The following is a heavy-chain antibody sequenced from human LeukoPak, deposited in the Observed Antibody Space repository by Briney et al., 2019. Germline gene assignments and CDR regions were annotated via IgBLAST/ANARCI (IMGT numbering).Heavy chain of an antibody. CDR3: ARGRVLLWFGELVGVDP. CDR1: GGSFSGYY. V-gene: IGHV4-34*01. CDR2: INHSGST. D-gene: IGHD3-10*01. J-gene: IGHJ5*02. Sequence: SETLSLTCAVCGGSFSGYYWSWIRQPPGEGLEWIGEINHSGSTNYNPSLKSRVTISVDTSKNQFSLKLSSVTAADTAVYYCARGRVLLWFGELVGVDPWGQGTLVTVSS.